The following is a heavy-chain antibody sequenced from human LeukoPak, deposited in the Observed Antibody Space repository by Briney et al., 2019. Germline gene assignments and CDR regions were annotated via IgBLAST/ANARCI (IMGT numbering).Heavy chain of an antibody. CDR1: GGTFSSYT. V-gene: IGHV1-69*02. J-gene: IGHJ5*02. CDR2: IIPILGIA. Sequence: ASVKVSCKASGGTFSSYTISWVRQAPGQGLEWMGRIIPILGIANYAQKFQGRVTITADKSTSTAYTELSSLRSEDTAVYYCARVGESNYDFWSGYYYNWFDPWGQGTLVTVSS. CDR3: ARVGESNYDFWSGYYYNWFDP. D-gene: IGHD3-3*01.